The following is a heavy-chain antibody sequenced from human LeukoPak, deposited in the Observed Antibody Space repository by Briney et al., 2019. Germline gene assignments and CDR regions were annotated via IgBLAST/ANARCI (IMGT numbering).Heavy chain of an antibody. Sequence: SVKVSCKASGGTFSSYAISWVRQAPGQGLEWMGRIIPILGIANYAQKFQGRVTITADKSTSTAYMELSSLRSEDTAVYYCAKVTSGPRGEWELLRVAFDYWGQGTLVTVSS. J-gene: IGHJ4*02. CDR3: AKVTSGPRGEWELLRVAFDY. V-gene: IGHV1-69*04. CDR1: GGTFSSYA. D-gene: IGHD1-26*01. CDR2: IIPILGIA.